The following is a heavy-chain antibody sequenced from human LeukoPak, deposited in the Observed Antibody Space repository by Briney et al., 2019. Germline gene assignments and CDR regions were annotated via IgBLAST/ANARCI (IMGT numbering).Heavy chain of an antibody. D-gene: IGHD1-26*01. CDR2: IYPDDSDT. CDR3: ASATRSYSYFDY. CDR1: GYSFTTHW. J-gene: IGHJ4*02. V-gene: IGHV5-51*01. Sequence: GESLKISCKASGYSFTTHWIGWVRQMPGKGLEWMGIIYPDDSDTKYSPSFQGQVTISADKSISTAFLQWSSLKASDTAMYYCASATRSYSYFDYWGQGTLVTVSS.